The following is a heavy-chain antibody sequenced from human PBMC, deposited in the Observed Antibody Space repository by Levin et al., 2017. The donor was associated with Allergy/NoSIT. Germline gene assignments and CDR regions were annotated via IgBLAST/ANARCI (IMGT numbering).Heavy chain of an antibody. J-gene: IGHJ6*02. CDR1: GGTFSSYA. CDR2: IIPIFGTA. CDR3: ARGNQSFGVVIISGMDV. Sequence: RASVKVSCKASGGTFSSYAISWVRQAPGQGLEWMGGIIPIFGTANYAQKFQGRVTITADESTSTAYMELSSLRSEDTAVYYCARGNQSFGVVIISGMDVWGQGTTVTVSS. D-gene: IGHD3-3*01. V-gene: IGHV1-69*13.